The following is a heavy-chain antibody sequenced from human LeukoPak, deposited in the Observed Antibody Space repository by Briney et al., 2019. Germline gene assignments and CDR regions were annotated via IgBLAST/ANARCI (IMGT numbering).Heavy chain of an antibody. Sequence: PSQTLSLTCSVSGGSISSGDYYWSWIRQPPGKGLEWIGYIYYSGSTYYNPSLKSRVTISVDTSKNQFSLMLSSVTAADTAVYYCARAMDYYGSGSSTFDYWGQGTLVTVSS. CDR3: ARAMDYYGSGSSTFDY. CDR2: IYYSGST. J-gene: IGHJ4*02. D-gene: IGHD3-10*01. CDR1: GGSISSGDYY. V-gene: IGHV4-30-4*01.